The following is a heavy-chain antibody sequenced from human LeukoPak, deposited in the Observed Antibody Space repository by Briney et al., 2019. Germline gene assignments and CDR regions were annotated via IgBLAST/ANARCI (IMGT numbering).Heavy chain of an antibody. V-gene: IGHV3-73*01. Sequence: GGSLRLSCAASGFTFSGSAMHWVRQASGKGLEWVGRIRSKANSYATAYAASVKGRFTISRDDSKNTAYLQMNSLKTEDTAVYYCTSHLDYGDFVWFDPWGQGTLVTVSS. CDR2: IRSKANSYAT. J-gene: IGHJ5*02. CDR3: TSHLDYGDFVWFDP. CDR1: GFTFSGSA. D-gene: IGHD4-17*01.